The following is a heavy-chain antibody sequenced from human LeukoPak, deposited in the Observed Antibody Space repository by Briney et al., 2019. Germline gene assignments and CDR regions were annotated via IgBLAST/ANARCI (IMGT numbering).Heavy chain of an antibody. V-gene: IGHV5-51*01. CDR2: IYPGDAGT. CDR1: GYSFTSYW. Sequence: GESLKISCKGSGYSFTSYWIGWVGQMPGKGLGWMGIIYPGDAGTRYSPSFEGQVTISADKSISTAYLQWSSLKASDTAMYYCARGLDSSSWYWLVFDYWGQGTLVTVSS. D-gene: IGHD6-13*01. CDR3: ARGLDSSSWYWLVFDY. J-gene: IGHJ4*02.